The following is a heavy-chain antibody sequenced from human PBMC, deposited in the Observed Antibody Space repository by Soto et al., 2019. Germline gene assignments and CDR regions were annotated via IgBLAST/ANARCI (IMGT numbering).Heavy chain of an antibody. Sequence: EVSLVESGGGVVRPGGSLRLSCAASGFGFDEYGMSWVRQGPGTGLEWVSGINRHGDSTGYADSVKGRFTISRDNAKNSLYLQMNGLRAEPTAFYYCARDHRWGYEYGDYGDSWGQGTLVTVSS. D-gene: IGHD4-17*01. CDR2: INRHGDST. J-gene: IGHJ4*02. V-gene: IGHV3-20*04. CDR3: ARDHRWGYEYGDYGDS. CDR1: GFGFDEYG.